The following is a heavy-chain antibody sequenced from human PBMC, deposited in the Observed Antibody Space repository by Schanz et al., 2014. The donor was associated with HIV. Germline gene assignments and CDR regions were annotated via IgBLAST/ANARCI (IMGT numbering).Heavy chain of an antibody. D-gene: IGHD3-10*01. CDR1: VGSFTDYY. V-gene: IGHV4-34*01. CDR2: IKHSGST. CDR3: ARAGQWFGHLD. J-gene: IGHJ4*02. Sequence: QVQLHQWGAGLLKPSETLSLTCAVYVGSFTDYYWTWIRQPPGKGLEWIGEIKHSGSTNYNPSLKSRVAFSVETSRRHFSLNLASVTAADTAVYFCARAGQWFGHLDWGQGTLVTVSS.